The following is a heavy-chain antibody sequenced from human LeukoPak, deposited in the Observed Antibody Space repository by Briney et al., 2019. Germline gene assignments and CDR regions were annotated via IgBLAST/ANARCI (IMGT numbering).Heavy chain of an antibody. CDR1: GFTFSSYG. D-gene: IGHD5-24*01. CDR3: AKDARRREMAYYFDY. J-gene: IGHJ4*02. Sequence: GGSLRLSCAASGFTFSSYGMHWVRQAPGKGLEWVAVISYDGSNKYYADSVKGRFTISRDNSKNTLYLQMNSRRAEDTAVYDCAKDARRREMAYYFDYWGQGTLVTVSS. V-gene: IGHV3-30*18. CDR2: ISYDGSNK.